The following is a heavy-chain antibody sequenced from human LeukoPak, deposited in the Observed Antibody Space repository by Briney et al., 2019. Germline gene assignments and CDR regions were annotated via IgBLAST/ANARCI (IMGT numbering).Heavy chain of an antibody. CDR2: IKQDGSEK. Sequence: PGGSLRLSCAASGFTFSSYWMSWVRQAPGKGLEWVANIKQDGSEKYYVDSVKGRFTISRDNAKNSLYLQMTSLKAEDTAVYYCARDQGYTSFDYWGQGTLVTVSS. CDR3: ARDQGYTSFDY. V-gene: IGHV3-7*01. J-gene: IGHJ4*02. D-gene: IGHD5-24*01. CDR1: GFTFSSYW.